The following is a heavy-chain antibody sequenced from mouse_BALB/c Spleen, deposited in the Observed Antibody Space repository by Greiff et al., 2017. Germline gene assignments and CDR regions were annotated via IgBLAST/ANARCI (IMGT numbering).Heavy chain of an antibody. J-gene: IGHJ1*01. D-gene: IGHD1-2*01. CDR2: ISYSGST. Sequence: EVKLVESGPSLVKPSQTLSLTCSVTGDSITSGYWNWIRKFPGNKLEYMGYISYSGSTYYNPSLKSRISITRDTSKNQYYLQLNSVTTEDTATYYCASANGYDWYFDVWGAGTTVTVSS. CDR1: GDSITSGY. V-gene: IGHV3-8*02. CDR3: ASANGYDWYFDV.